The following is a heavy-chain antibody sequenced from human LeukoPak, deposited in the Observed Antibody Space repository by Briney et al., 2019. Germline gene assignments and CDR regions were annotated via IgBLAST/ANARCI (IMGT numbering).Heavy chain of an antibody. Sequence: SQTLSLTCAISGDSVSSTRSAWNWIRQSPSRGLEWLGRTYYRSKWYNDYAVSVKSRITIKPDTSKNQFSLQLNSVTPEDTAVYYCARAHVYSSRVGWFDPWGQGTLVTVSS. CDR2: TYYRSKWYN. CDR1: GDSVSSTRSA. J-gene: IGHJ5*02. D-gene: IGHD6-13*01. V-gene: IGHV6-1*01. CDR3: ARAHVYSSRVGWFDP.